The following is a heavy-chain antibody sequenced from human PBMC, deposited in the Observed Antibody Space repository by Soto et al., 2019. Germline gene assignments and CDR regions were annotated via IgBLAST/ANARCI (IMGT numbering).Heavy chain of an antibody. J-gene: IGHJ4*02. D-gene: IGHD3-10*01. CDR3: AKSLYGSGRNLFDY. V-gene: IGHV3-30*18. CDR2: ISYDGSNK. Sequence: QVQLVESGGGVVQPGRSLRLSCAASGFTFITYGMHWVRQAPGKGLEWVAVISYDGSNKYYADSVKGRFTISRDNSKNTLYLQMNSLRAEDTAVYYCAKSLYGSGRNLFDYWGQGTLVTVSS. CDR1: GFTFITYG.